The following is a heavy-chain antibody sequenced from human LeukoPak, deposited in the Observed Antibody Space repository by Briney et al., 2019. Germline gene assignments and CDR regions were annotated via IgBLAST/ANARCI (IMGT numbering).Heavy chain of an antibody. CDR2: IYHSGST. D-gene: IGHD4-17*01. V-gene: IGHV4-38-2*02. J-gene: IGHJ4*02. Sequence: PSETLSLTCTVSGYSISSGYYWGWIRQPPGKGLEWIGSIYHSGSTNYNPSLKSRVTISVDTSKNQFSLKLSSVTAADTAVYYCASIETTVTTFDYWGQGTLVTVSS. CDR3: ASIETTVTTFDY. CDR1: GYSISSGYY.